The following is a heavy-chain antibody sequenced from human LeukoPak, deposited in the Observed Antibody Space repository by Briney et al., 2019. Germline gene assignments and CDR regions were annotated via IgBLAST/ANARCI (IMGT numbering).Heavy chain of an antibody. D-gene: IGHD6-19*01. CDR1: GFTFSTYE. CDR3: SLLAVASPQDY. Sequence: GGSLRLSCAASGFTFSTYEMHWVRQAPGKGLEWVSDISSSGSTVYYADSVKGRFTTSRDNAKNFLYLQMHSLRAEDMAVYYCSLLAVASPQDYWGQGTLVTVSS. J-gene: IGHJ4*02. CDR2: ISSSGSTV. V-gene: IGHV3-48*03.